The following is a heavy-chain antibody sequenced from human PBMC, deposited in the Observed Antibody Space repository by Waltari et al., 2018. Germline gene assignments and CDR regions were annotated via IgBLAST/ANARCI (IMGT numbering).Heavy chain of an antibody. V-gene: IGHV3-30*02. CDR3: AKDGDYSLTEYDAFDV. Sequence: VQLLESGGGVVQPGGSLRLSCAASGFLFSSHGMPWVRQIPGKGLEWVAFISFDGKKIFDADSVRGRFTISRDNSNNIVFLQMNSLRPEDSGVYYCAKDGDYSLTEYDAFDVWGQGTVVTVSP. CDR2: ISFDGKKI. CDR1: GFLFSSHG. J-gene: IGHJ3*01. D-gene: IGHD4-17*01.